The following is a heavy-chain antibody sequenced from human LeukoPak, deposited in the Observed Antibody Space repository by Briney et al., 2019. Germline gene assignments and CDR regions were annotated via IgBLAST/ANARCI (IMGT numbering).Heavy chain of an antibody. CDR2: IYYRGDT. CDR1: GVSIGSSGYY. D-gene: IGHD3-22*01. J-gene: IGHJ4*02. V-gene: IGHV4-39*01. Sequence: ASETLSLTCTVSGVSIGSSGYYWAWIRQPPGKGLQWIGTIYYRGDTYYNPSLQSRVTISVDASKNLFSLRVNSVTAADTAVYYCARPTGNKSGYYYFEDWGQGSLVAVSS. CDR3: ARPTGNKSGYYYFED.